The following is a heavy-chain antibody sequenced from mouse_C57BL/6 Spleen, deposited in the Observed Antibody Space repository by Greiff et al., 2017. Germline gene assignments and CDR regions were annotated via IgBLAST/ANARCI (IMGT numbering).Heavy chain of an antibody. CDR2: SSDGGSYT. CDR1: GFTLRSHA. V-gene: IGHV5-4*03. J-gene: IGHJ2*01. CDR3: ARGGLGRGYFDY. Sequence: EVTLVESGGCLVTPGGSLKLSCAASGFTLRSHALSWVRQTPEKRLEWVTTSSDGGSYTYYPDNVKGRFTISRDNAKNNLYLQMSHLKSEDTAMDYCARGGLGRGYFDYWGQGTTLTVSS. D-gene: IGHD4-1*01.